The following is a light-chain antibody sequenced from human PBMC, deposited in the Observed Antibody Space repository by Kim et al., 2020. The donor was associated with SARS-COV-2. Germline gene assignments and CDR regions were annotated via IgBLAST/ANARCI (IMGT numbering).Light chain of an antibody. CDR3: NSRDSSGNHLEV. V-gene: IGLV3-19*01. CDR1: SLRSYY. CDR2: GKN. J-gene: IGLJ2*01. Sequence: FGQTVRITSQGDSLRSYYASWYQQKPGQAPVLVIYGKNNRPSGIPDRFSGSSSGNTASLTITGAQAEDEADYYCNSRDSSGNHLEVFGGGTQLTVL.